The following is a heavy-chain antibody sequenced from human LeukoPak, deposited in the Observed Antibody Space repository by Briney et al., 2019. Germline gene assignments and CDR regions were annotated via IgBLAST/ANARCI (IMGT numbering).Heavy chain of an antibody. D-gene: IGHD3-22*01. CDR2: ICISGST. CDR1: GGSISSGSYY. J-gene: IGHJ3*02. Sequence: SQTLSLTCTVSGGSISSGSYYWSWIRQPAGKGLEWIGRICISGSTNYSPSLKSRVTISVDTSKNQFSLKLSSVSAADTAVYYCARGGYSDSQGSRDAFDIWGQGTLITVSS. V-gene: IGHV4-61*02. CDR3: ARGGYSDSQGSRDAFDI.